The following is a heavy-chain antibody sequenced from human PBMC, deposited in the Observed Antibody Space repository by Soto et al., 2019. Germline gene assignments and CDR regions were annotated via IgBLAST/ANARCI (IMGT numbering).Heavy chain of an antibody. D-gene: IGHD3-10*01. CDR3: ASDDYYGSGSPVH. V-gene: IGHV4-4*02. Sequence: PSETLSLTCAVSGGSISSGGYSWSWVRQPPGKGLEWIGEIYHSGSTNYNPSLKSRVTISVDKSKNQFSLKLSSVTAADTAVYYCASDDYYGSGSPVHWGQGTLVTVSS. J-gene: IGHJ4*02. CDR1: GGSISSGGYS. CDR2: IYHSGST.